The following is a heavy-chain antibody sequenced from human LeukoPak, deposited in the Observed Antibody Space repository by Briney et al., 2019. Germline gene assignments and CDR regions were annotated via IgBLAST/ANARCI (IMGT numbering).Heavy chain of an antibody. CDR2: INPNSGGT. D-gene: IGHD1-26*01. Sequence: ASVKVSCKASGYTFTGYYMHWVRQAPGQGLEWMGWINPNSGGTNYAQKFQGRVTMTTDTSISTAYMELSRLRSDVTAVYYCAILGERAIGWFDPWGQGTLVTVSS. CDR3: AILGERAIGWFDP. CDR1: GYTFTGYY. J-gene: IGHJ5*02. V-gene: IGHV1-2*02.